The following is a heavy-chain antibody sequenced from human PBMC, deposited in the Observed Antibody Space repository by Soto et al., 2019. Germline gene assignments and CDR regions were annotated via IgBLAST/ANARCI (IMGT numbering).Heavy chain of an antibody. V-gene: IGHV3-30*18. CDR3: AKLRGAGNANFDS. CDR1: GFTFSSYG. D-gene: IGHD1-1*01. Sequence: GGSLRLSCAASGFTFSSYGMHWVRQAPGKGLEWVALISYDGSDKYYADSVKGRFTISRDNSKNTLYLQMNSLRGEDTAVYYCAKLRGAGNANFDSWGQGTLVTVSS. J-gene: IGHJ4*02. CDR2: ISYDGSDK.